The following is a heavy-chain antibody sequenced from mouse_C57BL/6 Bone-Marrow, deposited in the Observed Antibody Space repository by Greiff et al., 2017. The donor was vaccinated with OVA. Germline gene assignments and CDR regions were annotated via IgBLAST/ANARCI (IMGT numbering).Heavy chain of an antibody. CDR2: ISGGGGST. J-gene: IGHJ1*03. Sequence: EVKLMESGGGLVKPGGSLKLSCAASGFTFSSYTMSWVRQTPEKRLEWVATISGGGGSTYYPDSVKGRFTLSRDNAKNTLYLQMSSLRSEDTALYDCAIHGCYWYFDVWGTGTTVTVSP. CDR1: GFTFSSYT. V-gene: IGHV5-9*01. CDR3: AIHGCYWYFDV.